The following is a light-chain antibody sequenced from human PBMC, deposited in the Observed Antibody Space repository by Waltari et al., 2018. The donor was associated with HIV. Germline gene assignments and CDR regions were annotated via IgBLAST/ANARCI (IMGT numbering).Light chain of an antibody. J-gene: IGLJ3*02. V-gene: IGLV1-51*01. CDR1: SSNIGRNY. Sequence: QSVLTQPPSVSAAPGQKVTISCSGSSSNIGRNYVSWYQQLPGTAPKLLIYDNNKRPLVIPDRSSGSKSGTSATLGITGLQTGDEADYYCGTWDNSLRTWVFGGGTKLTVL. CDR3: GTWDNSLRTWV. CDR2: DNN.